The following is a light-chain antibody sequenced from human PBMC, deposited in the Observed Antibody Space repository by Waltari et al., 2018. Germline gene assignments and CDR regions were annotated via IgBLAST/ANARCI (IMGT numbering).Light chain of an antibody. CDR2: AAS. V-gene: IGKV1-39*01. Sequence: DIQMTQSPSSLSASVGDRVTITCRASQSISSYLNWYQQKPGKTPKLLIYAASSLKSGVQSRFSGSGSWTDFTLTISSLQPEDFATYYCQQSYSTPPLTFGGGTKVEIK. J-gene: IGKJ4*01. CDR3: QQSYSTPPLT. CDR1: QSISSY.